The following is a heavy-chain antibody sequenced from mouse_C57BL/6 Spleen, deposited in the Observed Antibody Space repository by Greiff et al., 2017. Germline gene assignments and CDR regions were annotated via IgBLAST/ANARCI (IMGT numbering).Heavy chain of an antibody. CDR1: GYTFTSYW. Sequence: QVQLKESGTELVKPGASVKLSCKASGYTFTSYWMHWVKQRPGQGLEWIGNINPSNGGTNYNEKFKSKATLTVDKSSSTAYMQLSSLTSEDSAVYYCARSGYYDYDCWFAYWGQGTLVTVSA. J-gene: IGHJ3*01. CDR2: INPSNGGT. CDR3: ARSGYYDYDCWFAY. D-gene: IGHD2-4*01. V-gene: IGHV1-53*01.